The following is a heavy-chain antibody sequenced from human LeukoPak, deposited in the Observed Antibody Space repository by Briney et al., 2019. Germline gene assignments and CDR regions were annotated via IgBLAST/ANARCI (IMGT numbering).Heavy chain of an antibody. D-gene: IGHD1-26*01. CDR1: GYTFTSYG. Sequence: ASVKVSCKASGYTFTSYGISWVRQAPGQGLERMGWISAYNGNTNYAQKLQGRVTMTTDTSASTAYMELSSLRSEDTAVYYCASPGDSGSYYGYWGQGTLVTVSS. CDR3: ASPGDSGSYYGY. V-gene: IGHV1-18*01. J-gene: IGHJ4*02. CDR2: ISAYNGNT.